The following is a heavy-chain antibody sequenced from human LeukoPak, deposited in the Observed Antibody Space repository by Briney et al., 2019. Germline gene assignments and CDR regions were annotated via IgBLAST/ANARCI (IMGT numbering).Heavy chain of an antibody. D-gene: IGHD6-6*01. Sequence: SETLSLTCTVSGDSISSYYWSWIRQPPGKGLEWIGYIYASGGTNYIPSLKGRVTISIDTSKNQFSLKLSSVTAADSAVYYCARLTRLSTSPDRYYLDYWGQGTLVTVSS. CDR2: IYASGGT. CDR1: GDSISSYY. J-gene: IGHJ4*02. V-gene: IGHV4-4*09. CDR3: ARLTRLSTSPDRYYLDY.